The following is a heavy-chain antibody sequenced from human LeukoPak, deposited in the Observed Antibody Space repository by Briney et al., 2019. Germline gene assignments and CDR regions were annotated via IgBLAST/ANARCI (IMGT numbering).Heavy chain of an antibody. J-gene: IGHJ4*02. V-gene: IGHV4-59*12. CDR2: IYYSGST. D-gene: IGHD4-17*01. CDR1: GGSISSYY. CDR3: ARDLGDYGDYGADY. Sequence: SETLSLTCTVSGGSISSYYWSWIRQPPGKGLEWIGYIYYSGSTYYNPSLKSRVTISVDTSKNQFSLKLSSVTAADTAVYYCARDLGDYGDYGADYWGQGTLVTVSS.